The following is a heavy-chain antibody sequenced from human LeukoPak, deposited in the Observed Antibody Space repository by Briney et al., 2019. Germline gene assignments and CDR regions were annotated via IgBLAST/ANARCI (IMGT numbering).Heavy chain of an antibody. CDR3: AREQVVVGRGYYGMDV. D-gene: IGHD2-2*01. Sequence: GGSLRLSCAASGFTVSSNYMNWVRQAPGRGLEWVSVMYSGGSTFYGDSVKGRFTISRDNSMNTLYLQMNSLRVDDTAVYYCAREQVVVGRGYYGMDVWGLGTTVTVSS. CDR1: GFTVSSNY. J-gene: IGHJ6*02. CDR2: MYSGGST. V-gene: IGHV3-66*01.